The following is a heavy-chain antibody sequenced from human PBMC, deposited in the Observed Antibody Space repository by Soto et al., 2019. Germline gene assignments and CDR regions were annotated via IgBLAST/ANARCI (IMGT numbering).Heavy chain of an antibody. J-gene: IGHJ5*02. Sequence: QVPLVQSGAEVKKPGASVKVSCKASGYTFTSYGISWVRQAPGQGLEWMGWISAYNGNTNYAQKLQGRVTMTTDTSTSTADMELRSLRSDDTAVYYCARAGYCSSTSCYEGWFDPWGQGTLVTVSS. CDR1: GYTFTSYG. D-gene: IGHD2-2*01. V-gene: IGHV1-18*01. CDR3: ARAGYCSSTSCYEGWFDP. CDR2: ISAYNGNT.